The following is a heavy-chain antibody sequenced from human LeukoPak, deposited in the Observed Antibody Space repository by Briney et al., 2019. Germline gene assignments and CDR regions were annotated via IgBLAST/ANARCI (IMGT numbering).Heavy chain of an antibody. Sequence: AAVKVSCKASGYTFANYGISWVRQAPGQGLELMGWISAYNGNTNDAQNLQDRVTKTTDTSTSTAYMELRSLRSDDTAVYFCARDAATISDTFDIWGQGTMVTVSS. CDR3: ARDAATISDTFDI. CDR1: GYTFANYG. D-gene: IGHD1-26*01. CDR2: ISAYNGNT. V-gene: IGHV1-18*01. J-gene: IGHJ3*02.